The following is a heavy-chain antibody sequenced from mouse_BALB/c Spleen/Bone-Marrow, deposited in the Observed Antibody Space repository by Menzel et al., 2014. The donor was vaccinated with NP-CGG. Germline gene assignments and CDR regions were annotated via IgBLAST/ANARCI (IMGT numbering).Heavy chain of an antibody. V-gene: IGHV1S81*02. J-gene: IGHJ4*01. CDR2: INPSNGDT. CDR1: GYTFTSYY. CDR3: TRGRRDAMDY. Sequence: VQRVESGAELVKPGASVKLSCKASGYTFTSYYMYWVKQRPGQGLEWIGEINPSNGDTNFNEKFKSKATLTVDKSSSTAYMQLSSLTSEDSAVYYCTRGRRDAMDYWGQGTSVTVSS.